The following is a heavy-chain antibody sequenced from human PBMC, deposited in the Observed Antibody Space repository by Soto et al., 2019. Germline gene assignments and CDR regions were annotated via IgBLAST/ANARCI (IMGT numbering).Heavy chain of an antibody. J-gene: IGHJ4*02. Sequence: PSGTLPLTCIVSNASIGSRSSYWGWIRQTPGKGLEWIGSIYYIGNTYYNPSLKSRVTISIDTSKTQFSLKMNSVTAADTAVYFCGGQDYGAKGYYFENWGRGALVTVSS. V-gene: IGHV4-39*01. CDR3: GGQDYGAKGYYFEN. D-gene: IGHD4-17*01. CDR2: IYYIGNT. CDR1: NASIGSRSSY.